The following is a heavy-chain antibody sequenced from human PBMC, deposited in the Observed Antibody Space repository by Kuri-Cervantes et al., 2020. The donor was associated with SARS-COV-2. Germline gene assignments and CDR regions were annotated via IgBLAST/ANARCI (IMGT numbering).Heavy chain of an antibody. CDR3: AGDHYYYYYMDV. CDR2: ISGSGGST. Sequence: GESLKISCAASGFTFSSYAMNWVRQAPGKGLEWVSAISGSGGSTYYADSVKGRFTISRDNSKNTLYLQMNSLRAEDTAVYYCAGDHYYYYYMDVWGKGTTVTVSS. CDR1: GFTFSSYA. J-gene: IGHJ6*03. V-gene: IGHV3-23*01. D-gene: IGHD3-10*01.